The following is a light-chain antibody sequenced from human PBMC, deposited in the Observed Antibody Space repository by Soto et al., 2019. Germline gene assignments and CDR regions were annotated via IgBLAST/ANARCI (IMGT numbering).Light chain of an antibody. J-gene: IGLJ1*01. CDR1: SSDVGSYNL. Sequence: QSLLTQPASVSGSPGQSITISCTGTSSDVGSYNLVSWYQQHPGKAPKLMIYEGSKRPSGVSNRFSGSKSGNTASLTISGLQAEDEADYYRCPYEGSRIPDFGTG. CDR3: CPYEGSRIPD. V-gene: IGLV2-23*01. CDR2: EGS.